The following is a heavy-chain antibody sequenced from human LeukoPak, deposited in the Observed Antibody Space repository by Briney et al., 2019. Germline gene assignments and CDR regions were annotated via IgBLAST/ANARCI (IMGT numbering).Heavy chain of an antibody. CDR2: IRTQAFGGAT. J-gene: IGHJ5*02. V-gene: IGHV3-49*04. CDR1: GFTFGDYD. Sequence: GGSLRLSCTTSGFTFGDYDMAWVRQAPGKGLEWVGLIRTQAFGGATEYAASVRDRFIISRDDSTSIAYLQMNSMRTEDTAVYYCYKWPSGSNSDPWGRGALVTVSS. CDR3: YKWPSGSNSDP. D-gene: IGHD1-26*01.